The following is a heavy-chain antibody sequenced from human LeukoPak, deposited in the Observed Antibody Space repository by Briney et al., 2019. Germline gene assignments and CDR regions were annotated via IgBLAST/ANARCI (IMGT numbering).Heavy chain of an antibody. D-gene: IGHD3-22*01. Sequence: GGSPRLSCEASGFTFSNCAMSWVRQAPGKGLEWVSAISGGGGSTHYADSVKGRFTISRDNPKNTVFLQMGSLRGEDTAVYYCARCYYDGSGFYYYFDYWGQGTLVTVSS. V-gene: IGHV3-23*01. J-gene: IGHJ4*02. CDR2: ISGGGGST. CDR1: GFTFSNCA. CDR3: ARCYYDGSGFYYYFDY.